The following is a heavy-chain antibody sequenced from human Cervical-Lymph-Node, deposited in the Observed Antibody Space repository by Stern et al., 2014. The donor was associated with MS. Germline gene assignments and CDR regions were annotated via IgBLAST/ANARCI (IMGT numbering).Heavy chain of an antibody. J-gene: IGHJ5*02. V-gene: IGHV1-8*01. D-gene: IGHD3-10*01. CDR3: ARDCKLRRFGSRGWFDP. CDR2: MNPNSGNT. CDR1: GYTFTSYD. Sequence: VQLLQSGAEVKKPGASVKVSCKASGYTFTSYDINWVRQATGQGLEWMGWMNPNSGNTGYAQKFQGRVPMTRNTSISTAYMELSSLRSEDTAVYYCARDCKLRRFGSRGWFDPWGQGTLVTVSS.